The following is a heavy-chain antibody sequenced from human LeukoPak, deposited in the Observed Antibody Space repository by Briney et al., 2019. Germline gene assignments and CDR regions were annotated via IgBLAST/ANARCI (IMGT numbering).Heavy chain of an antibody. D-gene: IGHD2-2*01. CDR1: GLTFSSYS. CDR2: ISSSSSYI. CDR3: ARGDRDLYCSSTSCYPVL. Sequence: TGGSLRLSCVASGLTFSSYSMNWVRQAPGKGLEWVSSISSSSSYIYYADSVKGRFTISRDNAKNSLYLQMNSLRAEDTAVYYCARGDRDLYCSSTSCYPVLGGQGTLVTVSS. V-gene: IGHV3-21*01. J-gene: IGHJ4*02.